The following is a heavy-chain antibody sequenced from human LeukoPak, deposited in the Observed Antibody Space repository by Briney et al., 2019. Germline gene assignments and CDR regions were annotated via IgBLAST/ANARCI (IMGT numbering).Heavy chain of an antibody. Sequence: VKPSETLSLTCTVSGGSISSYYWSWIRQPPGKGLEWIGYIYYSGSTNYNPSLKSRVTISVDTSKNQFSLKLSSVTAADTAVYYCARFQLETMISLYNWFDPWGQGTLVTVSS. J-gene: IGHJ5*02. CDR3: ARFQLETMISLYNWFDP. D-gene: IGHD3-22*01. CDR1: GGSISSYY. V-gene: IGHV4-59*01. CDR2: IYYSGST.